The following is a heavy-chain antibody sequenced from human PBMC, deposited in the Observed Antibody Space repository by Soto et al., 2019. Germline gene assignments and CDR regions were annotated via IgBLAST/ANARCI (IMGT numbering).Heavy chain of an antibody. CDR3: AKEWIYYGSGQDAFDI. D-gene: IGHD3-10*01. CDR1: GFTFSSYG. V-gene: IGHV3-30*18. CDR2: ISYDGSNK. J-gene: IGHJ3*02. Sequence: GGSLRLSCAASGFTFSSYGMHWVRQAPGKGLEWVAVISYDGSNKYYADSVKGRFTISRDNSKNTLYLQMNSLRAEDTAVYYCAKEWIYYGSGQDAFDIWGQGTMVTVSS.